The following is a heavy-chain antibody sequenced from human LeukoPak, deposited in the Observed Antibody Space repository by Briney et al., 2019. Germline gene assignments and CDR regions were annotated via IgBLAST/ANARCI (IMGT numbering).Heavy chain of an antibody. Sequence: KPSETLSLTCTVSGGSISSSSYYWGWIRQPPGKGLEWIGSIYYSGSTYYSPSLKTRVTISVDTSQNQFSLKLSSVTAADTAVYYCARQHHYYDSSGLDYWGQGTLVTVSS. CDR2: IYYSGST. V-gene: IGHV4-39*07. D-gene: IGHD3-22*01. J-gene: IGHJ4*02. CDR1: GGSISSSSYY. CDR3: ARQHHYYDSSGLDY.